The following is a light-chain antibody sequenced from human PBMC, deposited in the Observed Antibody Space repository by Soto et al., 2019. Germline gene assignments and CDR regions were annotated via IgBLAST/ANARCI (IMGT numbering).Light chain of an antibody. V-gene: IGLV2-14*01. CDR3: RSYTSSSTLVV. J-gene: IGLJ2*01. Sequence: QSALTQPASVSGSPGQSITISCTGTSSDVGAYDYVSWYQQHPGKAPKLMIYDVTNRPSGVSDRFSGSKSGNTASLTISGLHTEDEADYHCRSYTSSSTLVVFGGGTKLTVL. CDR2: DVT. CDR1: SSDVGAYDY.